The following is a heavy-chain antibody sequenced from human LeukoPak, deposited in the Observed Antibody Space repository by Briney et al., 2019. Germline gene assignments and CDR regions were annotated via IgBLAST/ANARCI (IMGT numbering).Heavy chain of an antibody. Sequence: GASVKVSCKASGYSISDYYIHWVKQAPGKGLEWMGRIDPENSARVYAERFQGSLTITAGTSGNTVYMTLSGLRAVDTAVYYCSTLRGTSDYWGQGTLVTVSS. D-gene: IGHD3-16*01. V-gene: IGHV1-69-2*01. J-gene: IGHJ4*02. CDR1: GYSISDYY. CDR2: IDPENSAR. CDR3: STLRGTSDY.